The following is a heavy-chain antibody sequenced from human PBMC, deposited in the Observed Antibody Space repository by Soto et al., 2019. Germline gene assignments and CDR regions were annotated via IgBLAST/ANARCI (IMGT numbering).Heavy chain of an antibody. CDR3: AKGLGYCSGGSCYQSYYYYYMDV. CDR2: ISGSGGST. CDR1: GFTFSSYA. V-gene: IGHV3-23*01. Sequence: EVQLLESGGGLVQPGGSLRLSCAASGFTFSSYAMSWVRQAPGKGLEWVSAISGSGGSTYYADSVKGRFTISRDNSKNTLYLQMNSLRAEDTAVYYCAKGLGYCSGGSCYQSYYYYYMDVWGKGTTVTVSS. D-gene: IGHD2-15*01. J-gene: IGHJ6*03.